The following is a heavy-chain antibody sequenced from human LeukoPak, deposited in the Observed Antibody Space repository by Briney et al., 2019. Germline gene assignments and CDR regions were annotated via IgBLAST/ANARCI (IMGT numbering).Heavy chain of an antibody. Sequence: GASVKVSCKASGYTFTSYYMHWVRQAPGQGLEWMGIINPSGGSTSYAQKLQGRVTMTTDTSTSTAYMELRSLRSDDTAVYYCARDFGDSSGYYAYWGQGTLVTVSS. J-gene: IGHJ4*02. D-gene: IGHD3-22*01. CDR1: GYTFTSYY. CDR2: INPSGGST. V-gene: IGHV1-46*01. CDR3: ARDFGDSSGYYAY.